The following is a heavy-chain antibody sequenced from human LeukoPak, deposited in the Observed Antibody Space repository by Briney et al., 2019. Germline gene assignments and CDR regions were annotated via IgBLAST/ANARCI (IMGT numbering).Heavy chain of an antibody. CDR3: ARGSQRKDFLFDY. V-gene: IGHV4-34*01. D-gene: IGHD2-15*01. CDR1: GGSFSGYY. Sequence: SETLSLTCAVYGGSFSGYYWSWIRQPPGKGLEWIGEINHSGSTNYNPSLKSRVTISVDTSKTPFYLKMSSVTAADTAVYYCARGSQRKDFLFDYWGQGTLVTVSS. CDR2: INHSGST. J-gene: IGHJ4*02.